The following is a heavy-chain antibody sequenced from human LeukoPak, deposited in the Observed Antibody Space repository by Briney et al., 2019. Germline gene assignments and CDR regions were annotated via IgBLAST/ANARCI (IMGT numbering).Heavy chain of an antibody. J-gene: IGHJ3*02. D-gene: IGHD4-23*01. CDR2: ITSSSSYI. V-gene: IGHV3-21*01. Sequence: GGSLRLSCAASGFTFSTYSMNWVRQAPGKGLEWVSSITSSSSYIYYADSVKGRFTISRDNAKNSLYLQMNSLTADDTALYYCATMVGPPAFDIWGQGTMVTVSS. CDR3: ATMVGPPAFDI. CDR1: GFTFSTYS.